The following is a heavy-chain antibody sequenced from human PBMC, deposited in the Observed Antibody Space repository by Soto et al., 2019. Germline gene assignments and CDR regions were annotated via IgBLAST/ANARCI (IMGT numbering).Heavy chain of an antibody. CDR3: AREITAYWYFDL. CDR2: MNPNSGNT. V-gene: IGHV1-8*01. D-gene: IGHD3-16*01. J-gene: IGHJ2*01. CDR1: GYTFTSYD. Sequence: QVQLVQSGAEVKKPGASVKVSCKASGYTFTSYDINWVRQATGQGLEWMGWMNPNSGNTGYAQKFQGRGTMTRNTSISTAYMELSSLRSEDTAVYYCAREITAYWYFDLWGRGTLVTVSS.